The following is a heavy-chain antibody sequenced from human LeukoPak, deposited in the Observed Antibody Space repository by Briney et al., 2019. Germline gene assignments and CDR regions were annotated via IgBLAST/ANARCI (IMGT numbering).Heavy chain of an antibody. Sequence: PSETLSLTCAVYGGSFSGYYWSWIRQPPGKGLEWIGEINHSGSTNYNPSLKSRVTISVDTSKNQFSLKLSSVTAADTAVYYCAISKLRYYFDYWGQGTLVTASS. J-gene: IGHJ4*02. CDR1: GGSFSGYY. D-gene: IGHD1-1*01. CDR3: AISKLRYYFDY. CDR2: INHSGST. V-gene: IGHV4-34*01.